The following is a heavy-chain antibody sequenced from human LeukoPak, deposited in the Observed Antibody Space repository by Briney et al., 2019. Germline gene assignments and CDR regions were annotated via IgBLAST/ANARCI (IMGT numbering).Heavy chain of an antibody. Sequence: GGSLRLSCAASGFTFSSYAMSWGRQAPGQGLEWVSAISGSGGSTYYADSVKGRFTISRDNSKNTLYLQMNSLRAEDTAVYYCARSGNSGLLGYWGQGTPVTVSS. CDR2: ISGSGGST. CDR3: ARSGNSGLLGY. D-gene: IGHD2/OR15-2a*01. CDR1: GFTFSSYA. J-gene: IGHJ4*02. V-gene: IGHV3-23*01.